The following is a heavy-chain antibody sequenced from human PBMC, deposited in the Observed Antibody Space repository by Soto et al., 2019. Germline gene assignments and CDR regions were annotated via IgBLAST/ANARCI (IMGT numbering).Heavy chain of an antibody. CDR1: GFTFSSYA. V-gene: IGHV3-23*01. J-gene: IGHJ6*04. CDR2: ISGSGVST. CDR3: AKDPRKTRLLMDV. Sequence: PGGSLRLSCAASGFTFSSYAMSWVRQAPGKGLEWVSAISGSGVSTYYADSVKGRFTISRDNSKNTLYLQMNSLRAEDTAVYYCAKDPRKTRLLMDVWGEGPTVTLSS. D-gene: IGHD1-1*01.